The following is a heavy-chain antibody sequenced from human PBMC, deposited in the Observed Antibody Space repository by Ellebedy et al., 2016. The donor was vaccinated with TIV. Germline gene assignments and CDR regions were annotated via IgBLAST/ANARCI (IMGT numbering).Heavy chain of an antibody. CDR1: GYSFPTYY. V-gene: IGHV1-46*01. D-gene: IGHD3-10*02. CDR3: AREHVDTGYYYYGMDV. Sequence: AASVKVSCKASGYSFPTYYMHWVRQAPGQGLEWMGIINPSGGSTTYAQKFQGRVTMTRDTSTSTVYMELSSLRSDDTAVYYCAREHVDTGYYYYGMDVWGQGTTVTVSS. CDR2: INPSGGST. J-gene: IGHJ6*02.